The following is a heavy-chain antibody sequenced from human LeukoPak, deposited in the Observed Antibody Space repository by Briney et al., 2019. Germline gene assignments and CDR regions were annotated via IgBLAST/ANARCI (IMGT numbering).Heavy chain of an antibody. V-gene: IGHV3-48*01. J-gene: IGHJ4*02. CDR1: GFTFSSYS. CDR3: ARDPGYSSPYYFDY. D-gene: IGHD6-13*01. Sequence: GGSLRLSCAASGFTFSSYSTNWVRQAPGKGLEWVSYISSSSSTIYYADSVKGRFTISRDNAKNSLYLQMNSLRAEDTAVYYCARDPGYSSPYYFDYWGQGTLVTVSS. CDR2: ISSSSSTI.